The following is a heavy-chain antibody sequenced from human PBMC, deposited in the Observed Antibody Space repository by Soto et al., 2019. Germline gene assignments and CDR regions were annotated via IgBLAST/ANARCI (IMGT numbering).Heavy chain of an antibody. CDR1: GGSFSGYY. CDR3: ARDKITGLFDY. V-gene: IGHV4-34*01. D-gene: IGHD2-8*02. Sequence: SETLSLTCAVYGGSFSGYYWSWIRQPPGTGLEWIGEINHTGSTNYNPSLKSRVTISVDTSKNQFSLKLTSVTAADTAVYYCARDKITGLFDYWGQGTLVTVSS. CDR2: INHTGST. J-gene: IGHJ4*02.